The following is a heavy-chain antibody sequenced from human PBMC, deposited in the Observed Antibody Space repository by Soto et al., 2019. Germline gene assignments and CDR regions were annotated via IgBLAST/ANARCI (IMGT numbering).Heavy chain of an antibody. CDR3: ARFAMVRPNDY. J-gene: IGHJ4*02. CDR2: ISTYNGNT. CDR1: GYIFTTYG. Sequence: QVQLVQSGAEVKKPGASVKVSCKASGYIFTTYGISWVRQAPGQGLEWMGWISTYNGNTNYAQKFQGRVTITTDASTSTAYMELRSLRSDDTAIYYCARFAMVRPNDYWGQGTLVTVSS. D-gene: IGHD3-10*01. V-gene: IGHV1-18*01.